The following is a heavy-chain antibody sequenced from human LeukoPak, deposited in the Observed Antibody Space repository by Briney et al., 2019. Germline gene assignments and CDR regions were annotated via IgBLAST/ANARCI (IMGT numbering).Heavy chain of an antibody. V-gene: IGHV3-66*01. D-gene: IGHD3-10*01. CDR2: VYSGGTT. CDR3: VKSPWYHGSGSYSGTIH. Sequence: GGSLRLSCEASNFTFSDYPMNWVRQAPGRGLEWVSLVYSGGTTYHADSVKGRFTISRDDSKNTVYLQMNSLRAEDTAVYYCVKSPWYHGSGSYSGTIHWGQGTLVTVSS. CDR1: NFTFSDYP. J-gene: IGHJ4*02.